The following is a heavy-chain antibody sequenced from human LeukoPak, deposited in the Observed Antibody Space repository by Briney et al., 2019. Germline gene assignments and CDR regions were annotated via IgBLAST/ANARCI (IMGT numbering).Heavy chain of an antibody. J-gene: IGHJ5*02. V-gene: IGHV4-34*01. CDR1: GGSFSGYY. D-gene: IGHD1-26*01. Sequence: SETLSLTCAVYGGSFSGYYWSWIRQPPGKGLERIGEINHSGSTSYNPSLKSRVTMSLDASKNQFSLELNSVTPADTAVYYCARGGNYWPQWWFDPWGRGTLVSVSS. CDR2: INHSGST. CDR3: ARGGNYWPQWWFDP.